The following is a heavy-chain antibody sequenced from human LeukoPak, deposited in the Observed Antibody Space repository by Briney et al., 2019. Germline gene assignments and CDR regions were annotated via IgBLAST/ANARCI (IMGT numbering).Heavy chain of an antibody. V-gene: IGHV3-15*01. J-gene: IGHJ6*03. D-gene: IGHD3-9*01. CDR1: GFTFSNAW. CDR3: TTDTRPLLRYFDWLADYYYYYMDV. CDR2: IKSKTDGGTT. Sequence: PGGSLRLSYAASGFTFSNAWMSWVRQAPGKGLEWVGRIKSKTDGGTTDYAAPVKGRFTISRDDSKNTLYLQMNSLKTEDTAVYYCTTDTRPLLRYFDWLADYYYYYMDVWGKGTTVTVSS.